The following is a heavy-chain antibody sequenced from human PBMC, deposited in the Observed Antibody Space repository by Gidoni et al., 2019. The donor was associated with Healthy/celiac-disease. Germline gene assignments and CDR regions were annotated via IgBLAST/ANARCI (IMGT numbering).Heavy chain of an antibody. V-gene: IGHV4-34*01. D-gene: IGHD3-22*01. CDR3: ARMDSSRLDY. J-gene: IGHJ4*02. CDR2: INHSGST. Sequence: QVQLQQWGAGLLKPSETLSLTCAVYGGSFSGYYWSWIRQPPGKGLEWIGEINHSGSTNYNPSLKSRVTISVDTSKNQFSLKLSSVTAADTAVYYCARMDSSRLDYWGQGTLVTVSS. CDR1: GGSFSGYY.